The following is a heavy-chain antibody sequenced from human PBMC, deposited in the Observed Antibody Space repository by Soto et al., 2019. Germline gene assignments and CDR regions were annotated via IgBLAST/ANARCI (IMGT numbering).Heavy chain of an antibody. Sequence: QVQLVQSGAEVKKPGASVKVSCKASGYTFTSYGISWVRQAPGQGLEWMGWISADNGNTNYAQKLQGRVTMTTDTSTSTAYSELRSLRSDDTAVYYCARDYTGHNSVVLPAASWDPDYWGQGTLVTVSS. CDR2: ISADNGNT. V-gene: IGHV1-18*04. D-gene: IGHD2-2*01. J-gene: IGHJ4*02. CDR3: ARDYTGHNSVVLPAASWDPDY. CDR1: GYTFTSYG.